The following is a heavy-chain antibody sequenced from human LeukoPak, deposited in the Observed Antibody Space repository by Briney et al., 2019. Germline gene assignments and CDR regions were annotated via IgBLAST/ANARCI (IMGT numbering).Heavy chain of an antibody. J-gene: IGHJ6*03. CDR3: ATSGGFVLPNAITGNWFMDV. CDR1: GFTFSDYS. V-gene: IGHV3-21*01. CDR2: ITSAGGYT. D-gene: IGHD2-2*01. Sequence: GRSLRLSYGASGFTFSDYSMNWVRQAPGKGLAWVASITSAGGYTYYADSVKGRFTISRDNAQNSLFLQMNSLRAEDTAVYFCATSGGFVLPNAITGNWFMDVWGRGTSVTVSS.